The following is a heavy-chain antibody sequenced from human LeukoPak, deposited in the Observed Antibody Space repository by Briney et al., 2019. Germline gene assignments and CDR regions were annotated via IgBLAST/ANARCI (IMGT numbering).Heavy chain of an antibody. Sequence: SVKVSCKASGGTFSSYAISGVGQAPGQGVEWMGGIIPIFGTANYAQKFQGRVTITTDESTSTAYMELSSLRSEDTAVYYCARALDLDYYDSSGFDYWGQGTLVPVSS. CDR2: IIPIFGTA. D-gene: IGHD3-22*01. CDR1: GGTFSSYA. CDR3: ARALDLDYYDSSGFDY. J-gene: IGHJ4*02. V-gene: IGHV1-69*05.